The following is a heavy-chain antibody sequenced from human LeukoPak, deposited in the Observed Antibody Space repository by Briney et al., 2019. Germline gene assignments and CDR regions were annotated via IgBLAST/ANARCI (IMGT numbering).Heavy chain of an antibody. CDR3: ARDPLLYYDSSGFDY. J-gene: IGHJ4*02. V-gene: IGHV3-33*01. D-gene: IGHD3-22*01. CDR2: IWYDGSNK. Sequence: GGSLRLSCAASGFTLSSYGMHWVRQAPGKGLEWVAVIWYDGSNKYYADSVKDRFTISRDNSKNTLYLQMNSLRAEDTAVYYCARDPLLYYDSSGFDYWGQGTLVTVSS. CDR1: GFTLSSYG.